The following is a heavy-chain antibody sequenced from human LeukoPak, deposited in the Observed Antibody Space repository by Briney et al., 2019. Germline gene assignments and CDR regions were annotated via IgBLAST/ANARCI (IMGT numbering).Heavy chain of an antibody. CDR1: GFTFASCA. Sequence: PGGSLRLSCAASGFTFASCAMSGVRQAPGKRLEWVSSISSSGGSTYYADSVKGRFTISRDNSKNTLYLQVNSLRAEDTAVYYCAKSLAAARDYWGQGTLVTVSS. D-gene: IGHD6-13*01. J-gene: IGHJ4*02. CDR3: AKSLAAARDY. CDR2: ISSSGGST. V-gene: IGHV3-23*01.